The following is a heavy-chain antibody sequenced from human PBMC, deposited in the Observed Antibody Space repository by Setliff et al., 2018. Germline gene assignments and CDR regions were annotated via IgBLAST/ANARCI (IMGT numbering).Heavy chain of an antibody. D-gene: IGHD3-22*01. V-gene: IGHV4-38-2*01. CDR1: GFSISSGYY. CDR3: ARAHTWSLPNDNSGYPGWFDP. CDR2: IHHSVKA. J-gene: IGHJ5*02. Sequence: SETLSLTCAVSGFSISSGYYWGWIRQPPGKGLEWIVNIHHSVKAYYNPSLKSRVTMSVDTSKTHVSLKLSSVTAADTAVYYCARAHTWSLPNDNSGYPGWFDPWGQGTLVTVSS.